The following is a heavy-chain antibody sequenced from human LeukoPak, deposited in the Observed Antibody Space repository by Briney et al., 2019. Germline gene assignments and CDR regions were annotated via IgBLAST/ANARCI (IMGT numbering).Heavy chain of an antibody. CDR2: IRSDGSNK. CDR1: GFTFSSYG. Sequence: GGSLRLSCAASGFTFSSYGMHWVRQAPGTGLEWVAFIRSDGSNKNYADSVKGRFTISRDNSKNTLYLQMNSLRPDDTAVYYCAKDYSKTSYYGSGTYYRPNWFDPWGQGTLVTVS. D-gene: IGHD3-10*01. CDR3: AKDYSKTSYYGSGTYYRPNWFDP. J-gene: IGHJ5*02. V-gene: IGHV3-30*02.